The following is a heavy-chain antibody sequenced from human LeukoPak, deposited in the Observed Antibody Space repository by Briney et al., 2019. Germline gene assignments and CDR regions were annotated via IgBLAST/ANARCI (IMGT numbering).Heavy chain of an antibody. CDR1: GGSISSGDYY. J-gene: IGHJ4*02. CDR2: IYYSGST. CDR3: ARVGDSSGYYDYFDY. V-gene: IGHV4-30-4*01. Sequence: SETLSLTCTVSGGSISSGDYYWRWIRQPPGKGLEWIGYIYYSGSTYYNPSLKSRITISVDTSKTQFSLKLSSVTAADTAVYYCARVGDSSGYYDYFDYWGQGTLVTVSP. D-gene: IGHD3-22*01.